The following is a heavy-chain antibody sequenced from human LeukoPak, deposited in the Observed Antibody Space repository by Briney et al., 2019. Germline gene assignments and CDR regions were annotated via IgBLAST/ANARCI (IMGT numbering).Heavy chain of an antibody. D-gene: IGHD2-15*01. J-gene: IGHJ6*03. CDR3: VKGHCSSSSCFPNYYYYMDV. CDR2: ISWNSGSI. Sequence: PGGSLRLSCAGSGFTFDEYAMHWVRQAPGKGLEWVSDISWNSGSIAYADSVKGRFTISRDNAKNLLFLQMSSLRAADTALYYCVKGHCSSSSCFPNYYYYMDVWGTGATVTVSS. CDR1: GFTFDEYA. V-gene: IGHV3-9*01.